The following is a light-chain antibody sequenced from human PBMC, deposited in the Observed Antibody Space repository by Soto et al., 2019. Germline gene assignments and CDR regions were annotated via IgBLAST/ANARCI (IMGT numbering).Light chain of an antibody. Sequence: DIQLTQSPSSLSASVGDRVTITCRVSQGISSYLNWYRQKPGKAPRRLIYAASSLQSGVPSRFSGSGSGTEFTLTISSLQPEDFATYYCLQHNSYPWTFGQGTKVDIK. J-gene: IGKJ1*01. V-gene: IGKV1-17*01. CDR1: QGISSY. CDR3: LQHNSYPWT. CDR2: AAS.